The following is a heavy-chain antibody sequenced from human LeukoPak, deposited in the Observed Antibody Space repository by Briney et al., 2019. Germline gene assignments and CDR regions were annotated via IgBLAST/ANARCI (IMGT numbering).Heavy chain of an antibody. CDR1: GFTFDDYG. CDR3: ARRTYGSGSEHFDY. V-gene: IGHV3-20*04. CDR2: INWNGGST. Sequence: PGRSLRPSCAASGFTFDDYGMSWVRQAPGKGLEWVSGINWNGGSTGYADSVKGRFTISRDNAKNSLYLQMNRLRAEDTALYYCARRTYGSGSEHFDYWGQGTLVTASS. D-gene: IGHD3-10*01. J-gene: IGHJ4*02.